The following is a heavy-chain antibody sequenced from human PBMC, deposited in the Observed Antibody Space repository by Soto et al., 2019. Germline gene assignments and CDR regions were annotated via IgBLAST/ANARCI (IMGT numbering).Heavy chain of an antibody. J-gene: IGHJ5*02. D-gene: IGHD2-2*01. CDR1: GGSISSGGYS. Sequence: QLQLQESGSGLVKPSQTLSLTCAVSGGSISSGGYSWSWIRQPPGKGLEWIGYIYHSGSTYYNPSIKSRVTLSVDRSKSLSSRKLSSVTAAETAVYYCARVPDRWGQGPLVTVSS. V-gene: IGHV4-30-2*01. CDR2: IYHSGST. CDR3: ARVPDR.